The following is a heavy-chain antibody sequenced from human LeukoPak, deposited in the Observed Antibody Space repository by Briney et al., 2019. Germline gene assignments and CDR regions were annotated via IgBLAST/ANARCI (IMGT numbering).Heavy chain of an antibody. D-gene: IGHD3-10*01. J-gene: IGHJ5*02. CDR2: IRYDGSNK. CDR1: GFTFSRYG. V-gene: IGHV3-30*02. Sequence: GGSLRLSCAASGFTFSRYGMHWVRQAPGKGLEWVAFIRYDGSNKYYADSGKGRFTISRANSKNTLYLQMNSLRVEDEAVDYCGKDPSFSRSGTYWWFDPWGQGTLVSVSA. CDR3: GKDPSFSRSGTYWWFDP.